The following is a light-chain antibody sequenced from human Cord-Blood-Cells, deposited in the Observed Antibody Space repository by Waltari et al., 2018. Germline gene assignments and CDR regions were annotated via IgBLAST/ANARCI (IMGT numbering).Light chain of an antibody. CDR1: QSVSSSY. V-gene: IGKV3-20*01. Sequence: EIVLTQSPGTLSLSPGERATLSCRASQSVSSSYLAWYQQKHGQAPRLLIYGASSRATGIPDRFSGSGYGTDFTLTISRLEPEDFAVYYCQQYGSSLWTFGQGTKVEIK. J-gene: IGKJ1*01. CDR3: QQYGSSLWT. CDR2: GAS.